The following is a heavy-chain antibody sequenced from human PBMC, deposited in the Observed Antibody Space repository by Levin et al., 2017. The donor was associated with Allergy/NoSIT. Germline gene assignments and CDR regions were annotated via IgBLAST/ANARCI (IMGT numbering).Heavy chain of an antibody. D-gene: IGHD5-12*01. CDR2: IYNDGST. J-gene: IGHJ4*02. V-gene: IGHV3-53*01. CDR3: ARDARRVDSGYDYWFDY. Sequence: GGSLRLSCAASEFTVSSNYMSWVRQAPGKGLEWVSLIYNDGSTIYADSVKGRFTISRDNAKNSLFLQMNSLRAEDTAIYYCARDARRVDSGYDYWFDYWGQGVLVTVSS. CDR1: EFTVSSNY.